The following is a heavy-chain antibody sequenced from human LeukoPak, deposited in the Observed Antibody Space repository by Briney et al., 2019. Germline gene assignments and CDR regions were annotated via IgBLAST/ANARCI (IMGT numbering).Heavy chain of an antibody. Sequence: GGSLRLSCAASGFTFSSYSMNWVRQAPGKGLEWVSSISSSSSYIYYADSVKGRFTISRDNAKNSLYLQMNSLRAEDTAVYYCAKDAANLLYYFDYWGQGALVTVSS. CDR2: ISSSSSYI. D-gene: IGHD2-15*01. V-gene: IGHV3-21*01. CDR3: AKDAANLLYYFDY. J-gene: IGHJ4*02. CDR1: GFTFSSYS.